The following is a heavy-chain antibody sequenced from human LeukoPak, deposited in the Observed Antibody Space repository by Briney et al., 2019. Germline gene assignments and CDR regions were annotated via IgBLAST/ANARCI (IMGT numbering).Heavy chain of an antibody. J-gene: IGHJ1*01. V-gene: IGHV3-48*01. CDR1: GFTVSTYS. Sequence: GGSLRLSCAASGFTVSTYSMNWVRQAPGKGPEWVSYIRVSLIYYAESVKGRFTISRDNSKNTLYLQMNSLRTEDTAVYYCAKDPYSRAFEYFQHWGQGTLVTVSS. CDR3: AKDPYSRAFEYFQH. D-gene: IGHD1-26*01. CDR2: IRVSLI.